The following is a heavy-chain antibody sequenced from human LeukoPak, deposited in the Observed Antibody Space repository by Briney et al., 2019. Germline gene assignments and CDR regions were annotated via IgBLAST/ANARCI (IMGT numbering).Heavy chain of an antibody. CDR3: ATGRSIRSVDY. CDR1: GVSIFSYY. V-gene: IGHV4-59*08. CDR2: VHYSGST. J-gene: IGHJ4*02. Sequence: PSETLSLTCSVSGVSIFSYYWNWIRQPPGKGLEWIGYVHYSGSTNYNPSLKSRVTISVDTSKSRFSLKLSSATAADTAVYYCATGRSIRSVDYWGQGTLLTVSS. D-gene: IGHD3-3*01.